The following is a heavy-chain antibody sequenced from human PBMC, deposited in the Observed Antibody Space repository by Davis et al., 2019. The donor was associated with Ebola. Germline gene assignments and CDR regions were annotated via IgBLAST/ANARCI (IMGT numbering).Heavy chain of an antibody. CDR3: ARKPARWENWFDP. CDR1: GGSFSGYF. CDR2: ISHYGGA. J-gene: IGHJ5*02. D-gene: IGHD2-2*01. Sequence: SETLSLTCAVSGGSFSGYFWTWIRQPPGKGLEWIGEISHYGGANYNPSLKSRVTISMDTSKNQFSLKLTSVTAADTALYYCARKPARWENWFDPWGQGTLVTVSS. V-gene: IGHV4-34*01.